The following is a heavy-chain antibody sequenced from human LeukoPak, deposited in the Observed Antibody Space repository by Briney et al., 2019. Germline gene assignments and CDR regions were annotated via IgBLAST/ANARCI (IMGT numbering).Heavy chain of an antibody. Sequence: PSETLSLTCTVSGGSISSSSYYWGWIRQPPGKGLEWIGSIYYSGSTYYNPSLKSRVTISVDTSKNQFSLKLSSVTAADTAVSYCARTGGNYDSSGYLDYWGQGTLVTVSS. CDR1: GGSISSSSYY. V-gene: IGHV4-39*01. J-gene: IGHJ4*02. CDR2: IYYSGST. CDR3: ARTGGNYDSSGYLDY. D-gene: IGHD3-22*01.